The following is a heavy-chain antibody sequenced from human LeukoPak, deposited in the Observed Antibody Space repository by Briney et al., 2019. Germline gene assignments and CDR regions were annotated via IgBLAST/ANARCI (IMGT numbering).Heavy chain of an antibody. CDR3: ARRLCSGGTCGFDY. J-gene: IGHJ4*02. CDR1: GYSFSNYW. CDR2: IYPGDSET. V-gene: IGHV5-51*01. D-gene: IGHD2-15*01. Sequence: GESLKISCKGSGYSFSNYWIGWVRQMPGKGLECMGIIYPGDSETRYSPSFQGEVTISADKSISTAYLQWSSLKASDTATYYCARRLCSGGTCGFDYWGRGTLVTVSS.